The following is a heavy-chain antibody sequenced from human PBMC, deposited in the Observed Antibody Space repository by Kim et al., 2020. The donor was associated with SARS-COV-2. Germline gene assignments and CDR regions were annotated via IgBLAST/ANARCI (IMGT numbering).Heavy chain of an antibody. D-gene: IGHD3-10*01. CDR2: TYHSGST. Sequence: SETLSLTCTVSGASIGSDYWSWIRQPPGKTLEWIGYTYHSGSTNYNPSLKSRATISVDMSKNQLSLKLSSGTAADTAVYYCAKSGTLNSGRVDDYWGQGT. J-gene: IGHJ4*02. V-gene: IGHV4-59*13. CDR1: GASIGSDY. CDR3: AKSGTLNSGRVDDY.